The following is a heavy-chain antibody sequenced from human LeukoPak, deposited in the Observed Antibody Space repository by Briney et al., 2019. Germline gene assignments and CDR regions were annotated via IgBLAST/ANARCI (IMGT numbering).Heavy chain of an antibody. CDR3: ARMPTGSASAVGYFQH. CDR1: GFTFSSYA. Sequence: GGSLRLSCAASGFTFSSYAMSWVRQAPGKGLEWVSAISGSGGSTYYADSVKGRFTISRDNSKNTLYLQMNSLRAEDTAVYYCARMPTGSASAVGYFQHWGQGTLVTVSS. D-gene: IGHD6-19*01. J-gene: IGHJ1*01. V-gene: IGHV3-23*01. CDR2: ISGSGGST.